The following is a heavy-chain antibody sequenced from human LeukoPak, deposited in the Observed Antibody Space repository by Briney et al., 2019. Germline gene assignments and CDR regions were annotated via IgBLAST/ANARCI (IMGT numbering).Heavy chain of an antibody. Sequence: RSLRLSCAASGFTFSSCGMHWVRQAPGKGLEWVAVIWYDGSNKYYADSVKGRFTISRDNSKNTLYLQMNSLRAEDTAVYYCARDVYSSGWFGYYYGMDVWGQGTTVTVSS. CDR3: ARDVYSSGWFGYYYGMDV. CDR1: GFTFSSCG. J-gene: IGHJ6*02. D-gene: IGHD6-19*01. V-gene: IGHV3-33*01. CDR2: IWYDGSNK.